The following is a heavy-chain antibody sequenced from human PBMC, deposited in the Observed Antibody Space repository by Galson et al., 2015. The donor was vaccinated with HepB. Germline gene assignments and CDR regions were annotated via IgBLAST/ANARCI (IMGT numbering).Heavy chain of an antibody. J-gene: IGHJ2*01. Sequence: SVKVSCKASGYTFTSYAMHWVRQAPGQRLEWMGWINAGNGNTKYSQKLQGRVTITRDTSASTAYMELSSLRAEDTAVYYCATQVVTAKSSYWYFDLWGRGTLVTVSS. CDR1: GYTFTSYA. CDR3: ATQVVTAKSSYWYFDL. CDR2: INAGNGNT. D-gene: IGHD2-21*02. V-gene: IGHV1-3*01.